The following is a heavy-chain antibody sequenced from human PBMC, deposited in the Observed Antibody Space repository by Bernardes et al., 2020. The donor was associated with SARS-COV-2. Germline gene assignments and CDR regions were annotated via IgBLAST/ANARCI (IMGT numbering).Heavy chain of an antibody. CDR1: GGSISSGSYY. J-gene: IGHJ6*02. Sequence: TLSLTCTVSGGSISSGSYYWSWIRQPAGKGLEWIGRIYTSGSTNYNPSLKSRVTISVDTSKNQFSLKLSSVTAADTAVYYCARGPHYYYYGMDVWGQGTTVTVSS. V-gene: IGHV4-61*02. CDR2: IYTSGST. CDR3: ARGPHYYYYGMDV.